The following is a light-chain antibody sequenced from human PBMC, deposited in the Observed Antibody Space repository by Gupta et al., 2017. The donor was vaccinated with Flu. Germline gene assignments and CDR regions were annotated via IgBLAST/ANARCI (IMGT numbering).Light chain of an antibody. J-gene: IGKJ1*01. CDR3: QQYYTTPWT. CDR2: WAS. V-gene: IGKV4-1*01. Sequence: DIVMTQSPDSLAVSLGERATINCKPSQSVLYSSDNKNYLAWYQQKPGQPPKLLIYWASTRESGVPDRFSGSGSGTYFTLTISSLQAEDVAVYYCQQYYTTPWTFGQGTKVEIK. CDR1: QSVLYSSDNKNY.